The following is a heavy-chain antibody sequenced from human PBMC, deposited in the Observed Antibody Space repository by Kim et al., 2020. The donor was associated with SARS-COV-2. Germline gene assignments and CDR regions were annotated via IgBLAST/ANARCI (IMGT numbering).Heavy chain of an antibody. D-gene: IGHD1-26*01. J-gene: IGHJ6*02. CDR3: AKTSGTYLASSYYYGMDV. V-gene: IGHV3-23*01. CDR1: GFTFASYA. CDR2: ISDSGDET. Sequence: GGSLRLSCLASGFTFASYAMSWVRQPPGKGLEWVSTISDSGDETYYSDSVKGRFTISRDNSKNTLFLQMNSLRAGDTAVYYCAKTSGTYLASSYYYGMDVWGQGTAVTVSS.